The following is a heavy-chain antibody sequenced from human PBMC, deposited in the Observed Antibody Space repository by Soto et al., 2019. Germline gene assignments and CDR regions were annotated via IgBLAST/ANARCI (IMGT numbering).Heavy chain of an antibody. CDR2: ISYDGSNK. CDR3: AKAYRIAARNYYYYGMDV. D-gene: IGHD6-6*01. J-gene: IGHJ6*02. CDR1: GFTFSSYG. Sequence: SGGSLRLSCAASGFTFSSYGMHWVRQAPGKGLEWVAVISYDGSNKYYADSVKGRFTISRDNSKNTLYLQMNSLRAEDTAVYYCAKAYRIAARNYYYYGMDVWGQGTTVTASS. V-gene: IGHV3-30*18.